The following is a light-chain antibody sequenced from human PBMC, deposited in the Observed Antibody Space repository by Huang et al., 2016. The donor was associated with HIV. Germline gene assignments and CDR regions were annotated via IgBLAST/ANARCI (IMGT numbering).Light chain of an antibody. CDR2: GTS. J-gene: IGKJ1*01. V-gene: IGKV3-20*01. CDR1: QSLSPTY. CDR3: QQYVRSPWT. Sequence: EIVLTQSPGTLSLSPVERAALSCRASQSLSPTYLAWYQQRPGQGPRLLIYGTSTRATGIPDRFSGSGSGTDFTLTISRLEPEDFAMYYCQQYVRSPWTFGQGTKVEIK.